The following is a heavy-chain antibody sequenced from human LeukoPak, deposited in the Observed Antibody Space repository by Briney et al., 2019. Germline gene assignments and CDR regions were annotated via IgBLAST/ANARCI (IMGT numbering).Heavy chain of an antibody. CDR2: IYHSGSA. J-gene: IGHJ2*01. D-gene: IGHD4-23*01. CDR3: SRGLGGGTSVYLDF. V-gene: IGHV4-34*01. CDR1: DGSFSPYC. Sequence: PSETLSLTCAGYDGSFSPYCWSWVRQPPGKGQEWIGEIYHSGSANYNPSLQSRVTRSLDTSKNQFSLKLSSLTAADTAVYYCSRGLGGGTSVYLDFWGRGTLVTVSS.